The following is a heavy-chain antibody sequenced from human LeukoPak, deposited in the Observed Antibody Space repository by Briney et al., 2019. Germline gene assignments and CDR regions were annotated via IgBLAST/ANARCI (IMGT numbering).Heavy chain of an antibody. CDR2: INHSGST. Sequence: PSETLSLTCTVSGGSISSSSYYWSWIRQPPGKGLEWIGEINHSGSTNYNPSLKSRITISVDTSKNQFSLKLSSVTAADTAVYYCASTKYDFWSGYAFDIWGQGTMVTVSS. V-gene: IGHV4-39*07. D-gene: IGHD3-3*01. J-gene: IGHJ3*02. CDR3: ASTKYDFWSGYAFDI. CDR1: GGSISSSSYY.